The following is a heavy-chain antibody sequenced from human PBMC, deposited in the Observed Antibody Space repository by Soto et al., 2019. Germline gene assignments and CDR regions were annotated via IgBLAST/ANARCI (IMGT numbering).Heavy chain of an antibody. Sequence: QVQLVQSGAEVKKPGSSVKVSCKASGGTFSSYAISWVRQAPGQGLEWMGGIIPIFGTANYAQKFQCRVTITADESTSTAYMELSSLRSEDTAVYYCATADDYDILTGSLSWCDPWGQGTLVTVSS. CDR3: ATADDYDILTGSLSWCDP. CDR1: GGTFSSYA. J-gene: IGHJ5*02. CDR2: IIPIFGTA. D-gene: IGHD3-9*01. V-gene: IGHV1-69*01.